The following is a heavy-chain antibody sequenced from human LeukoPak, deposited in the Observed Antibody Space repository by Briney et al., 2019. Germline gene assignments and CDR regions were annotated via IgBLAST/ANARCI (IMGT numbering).Heavy chain of an antibody. J-gene: IGHJ4*02. CDR3: AKRGVSEGIQLCLGY. Sequence: GGSLRLSCAASGFTFSSYAMSWVRQAPGKGLEWVSAISGSGGSTYYADSVKGRFTISRDNSKNTLHLQMNSLRAEDTAVYYCAKRGVSEGIQLCLGYWGQGTLVTVPS. D-gene: IGHD5-18*01. V-gene: IGHV3-23*01. CDR2: ISGSGGST. CDR1: GFTFSSYA.